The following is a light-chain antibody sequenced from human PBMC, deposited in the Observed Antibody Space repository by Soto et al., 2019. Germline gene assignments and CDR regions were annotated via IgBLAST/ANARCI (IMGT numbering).Light chain of an antibody. CDR2: AAS. CDR1: QGIYNY. Sequence: DIQMTQSPSSLSASVGDRVTITCRARQGIYNYLAWYQQKPGKTPKLLNYAASTLEAVVPFRFSGSGSGTDFTLTISSLQPEDVATYYCHKYNSALLTFGQGTRLEIK. V-gene: IGKV1-27*01. CDR3: HKYNSALLT. J-gene: IGKJ5*01.